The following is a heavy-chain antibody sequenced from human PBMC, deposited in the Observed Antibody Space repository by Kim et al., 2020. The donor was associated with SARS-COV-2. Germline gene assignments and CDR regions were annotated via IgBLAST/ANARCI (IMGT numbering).Heavy chain of an antibody. J-gene: IGHJ6*01. CDR1: GGSIGNSGNY. CDR3: ATLGKKYGNSVDF. Sequence: SETLSLTCTVSGGSIGNSGNYWIWIRQHPGKGLECIGYIFYTGTTYYSPSLRSRVAMSVDTSQNQFSLRLNSVTAADTAVYFCATLGKKYGNSVDFWG. V-gene: IGHV4-31*03. D-gene: IGHD1-1*01. CDR2: IFYTGTT.